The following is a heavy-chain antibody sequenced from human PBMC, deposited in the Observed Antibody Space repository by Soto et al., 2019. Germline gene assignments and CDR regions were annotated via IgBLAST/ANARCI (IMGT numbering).Heavy chain of an antibody. J-gene: IGHJ4*02. CDR1: GGSMRSYY. V-gene: IGHV4-59*08. D-gene: IGHD4-17*01. CDR2: IYYSGST. Sequence: QVQLQESGPGLVKPSETLSLTCTVSGGSMRSYYWSWIRQPPGKGLEWIGNIYYSGSTNYNPSLKSRVTRSVDTAKNQFALKLSSVTAADTAVYYCARLGTPVAPFDYWGQGTLVTVSS. CDR3: ARLGTPVAPFDY.